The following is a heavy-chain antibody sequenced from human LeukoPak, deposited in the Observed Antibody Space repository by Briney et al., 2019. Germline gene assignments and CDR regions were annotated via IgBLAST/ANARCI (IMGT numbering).Heavy chain of an antibody. CDR3: ARDHIAMLRGVAAQDY. J-gene: IGHJ4*02. CDR1: GFTFSNYA. V-gene: IGHV3-30-3*01. CDR2: VSSDDSNK. D-gene: IGHD3-10*01. Sequence: GRSLRLSCAASGFTFSNYAMHWVRQAPGKGLEWVAIVSSDDSNKYYADSVKGRFTISRDNSKNTLYLQVNSLRAEDTAVYYCARDHIAMLRGVAAQDYWGQGTLVTVSS.